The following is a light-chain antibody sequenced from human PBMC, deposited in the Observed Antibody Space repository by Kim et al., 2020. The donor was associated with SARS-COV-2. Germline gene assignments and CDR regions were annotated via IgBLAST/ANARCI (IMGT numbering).Light chain of an antibody. CDR1: SSDVGGYDY. Sequence: QSALTQPASVSGSPGQSITISCTGTSSDVGGYDYVSWYQQHPVKAPKLIIYDVTHRPSGVSHRFSGSKSGNTASLTISGLQAEDEADYYCSSYTPSSTWVFGGGTQLTV. V-gene: IGLV2-14*03. CDR3: SSYTPSSTWV. J-gene: IGLJ3*02. CDR2: DVT.